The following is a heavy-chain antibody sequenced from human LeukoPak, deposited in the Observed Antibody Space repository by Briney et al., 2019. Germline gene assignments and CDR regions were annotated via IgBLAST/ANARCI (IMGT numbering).Heavy chain of an antibody. CDR3: ARSYYYDSSGYYPPDY. V-gene: IGHV1-18*01. J-gene: IGHJ4*02. Sequence: ASVKVSCKASGYTFTNDGIGCVRQAPGQGVGWVGWITAYNGNTNYAQRLQGRLPMTTDKSTTTAYMELRSLRSGDTAVYYCARSYYYDSSGYYPPDYWGQGTLVTVSS. CDR2: ITAYNGNT. D-gene: IGHD3-22*01. CDR1: GYTFTNDG.